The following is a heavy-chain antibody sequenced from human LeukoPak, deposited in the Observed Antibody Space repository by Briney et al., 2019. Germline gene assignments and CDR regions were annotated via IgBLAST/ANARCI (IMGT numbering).Heavy chain of an antibody. CDR3: GDRARPTTFPHMDV. D-gene: IGHD6-6*01. Sequence: PSETLSLTCTVSGGSISSSSYYWGWIRQPPGKGLEWIGSIYYSGSTYYNPSLKSRVTISVDTSKNQFSLKLSSVTAADTAVYYCGDRARPTTFPHMDVWGKGTTVTVSS. V-gene: IGHV4-39*01. J-gene: IGHJ6*03. CDR1: GGSISSSSYY. CDR2: IYYSGST.